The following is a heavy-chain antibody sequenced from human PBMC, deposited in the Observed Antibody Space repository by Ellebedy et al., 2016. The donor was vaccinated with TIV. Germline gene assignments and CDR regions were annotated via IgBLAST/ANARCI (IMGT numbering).Heavy chain of an antibody. CDR1: GYTFTSHG. J-gene: IGHJ4*02. D-gene: IGHD3-16*01. Sequence: AALVKVSCKAAGYTFTSHGISWVRQAPGQGLEWLGWISISTDSTNYGQKFQGRVTMTTDTSTSTAYMELSGLTSDDTAVYYCAREAPLTAYTFDSWGQGTLVTVSS. CDR2: ISISTDST. V-gene: IGHV1-18*04. CDR3: AREAPLTAYTFDS.